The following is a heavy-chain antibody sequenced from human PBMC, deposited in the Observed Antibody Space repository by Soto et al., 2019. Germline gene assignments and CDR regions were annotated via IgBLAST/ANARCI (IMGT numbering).Heavy chain of an antibody. CDR1: GFSLTSGVVG. CDR3: AHRLPGPSGYDV. V-gene: IGHV2-5*01. J-gene: IGHJ6*02. Sequence: QITLKESGPTLVKPTQTLTLTCTFSGFSLTSGVVGVGWIRQPPGEALECLALIYWNDEQYYNPSLRNRLTITRDTSKNQVVLTLTNMDPVDTATYYCAHRLPGPSGYDVWGQGNTVTVSS. CDR2: IYWNDEQ. D-gene: IGHD6-13*01.